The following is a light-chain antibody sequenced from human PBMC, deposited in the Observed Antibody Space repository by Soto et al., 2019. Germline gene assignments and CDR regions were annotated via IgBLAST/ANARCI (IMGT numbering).Light chain of an antibody. V-gene: IGKV3-15*01. CDR2: GAS. J-gene: IGKJ2*01. Sequence: IVMTQSPATLSVSPGDRATLSCRASQSISINLAWYQQKPGQTPRLLIYGASTRATGIPARFSGSGSETEFNLTISSLQSEDFAVYYCQHHYDWVKTFGQGTKLEI. CDR1: QSISIN. CDR3: QHHYDWVKT.